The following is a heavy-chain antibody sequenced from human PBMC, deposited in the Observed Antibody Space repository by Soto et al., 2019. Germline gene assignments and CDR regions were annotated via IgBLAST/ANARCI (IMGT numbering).Heavy chain of an antibody. CDR2: MYVTGTT. Sequence: SETLSLTCPISGVSISSYFWSWIRPTAGKGLEWIGRMYVTGTTSYNPSLKSRVTMSVDTSKNRFSLRLSSVTAADTAVYYCARDGEYSSGWFIFDHWGQGAPVTVSS. D-gene: IGHD6-19*01. J-gene: IGHJ4*02. CDR3: ARDGEYSSGWFIFDH. V-gene: IGHV4-4*07. CDR1: GVSISSYF.